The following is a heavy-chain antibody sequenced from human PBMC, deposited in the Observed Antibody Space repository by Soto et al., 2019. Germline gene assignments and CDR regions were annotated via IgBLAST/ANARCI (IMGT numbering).Heavy chain of an antibody. V-gene: IGHV3-74*03. J-gene: IGHJ3*02. Sequence: EVQLVESGGGLVQPGGSLRLSCAASGFILSSYWMHWVRQVPGKGLVWVSRLHSDGSTTTYAGSVKGRFTISRDNAKNTLYLQMNSLKTEDTAMYYCTTDGFTGIVGIWGQGTMVTVSS. CDR3: TTDGFTGIVGI. CDR1: GFILSSYW. CDR2: LHSDGSTT. D-gene: IGHD3-22*01.